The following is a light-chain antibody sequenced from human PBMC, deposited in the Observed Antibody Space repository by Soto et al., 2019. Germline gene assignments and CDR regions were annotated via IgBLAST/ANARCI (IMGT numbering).Light chain of an antibody. CDR1: QSVSNY. Sequence: EIVLTQSPGTLSLSPGERATLSCRASQSVSNYLAWYQRKPGQAPRLLINGASSRATGIPDRFSGSGSGTDFTLTISRLEPEDFAVYYCHQYGGSPQTFGQETKVEIK. V-gene: IGKV3-20*01. CDR2: GAS. J-gene: IGKJ1*01. CDR3: HQYGGSPQT.